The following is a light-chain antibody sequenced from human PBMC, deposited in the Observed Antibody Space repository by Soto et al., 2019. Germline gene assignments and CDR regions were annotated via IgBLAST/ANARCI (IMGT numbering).Light chain of an antibody. J-gene: IGLJ2*01. CDR2: DVS. Sequence: QSALTQPASVSGSPGQSITISCTGTSSDVGAYNYVSWYQQHPGKAPKLVIYDVSNRPSGVSNRFSGSKSGNTASLTISGLQAEDEADYYCTSYTTSSTLVLFGTGTKLTVL. CDR3: TSYTTSSTLVL. CDR1: SSDVGAYNY. V-gene: IGLV2-14*01.